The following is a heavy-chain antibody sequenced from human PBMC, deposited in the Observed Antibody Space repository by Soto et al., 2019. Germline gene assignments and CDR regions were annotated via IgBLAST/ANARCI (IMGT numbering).Heavy chain of an antibody. J-gene: IGHJ4*02. V-gene: IGHV4-31*03. Sequence: QVQLQESGPGLVKPSQTLSLTCTVSGGSINSGGYYWSWIRQHPGKGLEWIGYIYNSGSTYYNPSLKSRVTTSVDTSKNQFSLKLSSVNAADTAVYCCARGITMVRGVIHTPYFDYWGQGTLVTVSS. CDR2: IYNSGST. D-gene: IGHD3-10*01. CDR1: GGSINSGGYY. CDR3: ARGITMVRGVIHTPYFDY.